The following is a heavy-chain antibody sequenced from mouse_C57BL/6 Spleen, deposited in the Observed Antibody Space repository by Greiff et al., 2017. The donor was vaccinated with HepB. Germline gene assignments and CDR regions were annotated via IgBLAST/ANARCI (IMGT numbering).Heavy chain of an antibody. V-gene: IGHV1-9*01. Sequence: VQLVESGAELMKPGASVKLSCKATGYTFTGYWIEWVKQRPGHGLEWIGEILPGSGSTNYNEKFKGKATFTADTSSNTAYMQLSSLTTEDSAIYYCAREERTYYSDYYAMDYWGQGTSVTVSS. J-gene: IGHJ4*01. CDR2: ILPGSGST. CDR3: AREERTYYSDYYAMDY. CDR1: GYTFTGYW. D-gene: IGHD2-12*01.